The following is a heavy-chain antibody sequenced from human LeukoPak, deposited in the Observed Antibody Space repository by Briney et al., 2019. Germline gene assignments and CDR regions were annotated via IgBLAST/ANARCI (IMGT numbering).Heavy chain of an antibody. CDR3: ARGIDEWLYLNY. J-gene: IGHJ4*02. CDR1: GFTFSSYS. Sequence: GGSLRLSCAASGFTFSSYSMNWVRQSPGKGLEWVSSISSSSSYIYYADSVKGRFTISRDNAKNSLYLQMSSLRAEDTAVYYCARGIDEWLYLNYWGQGALVTVSS. D-gene: IGHD3-3*01. CDR2: ISSSSSYI. V-gene: IGHV3-21*01.